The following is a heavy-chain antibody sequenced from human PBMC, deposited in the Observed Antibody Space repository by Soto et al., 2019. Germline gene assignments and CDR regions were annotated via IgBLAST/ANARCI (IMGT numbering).Heavy chain of an antibody. D-gene: IGHD6-19*01. CDR1: GGTFSSYA. Sequence: SVKVSCKASGGTFSSYAISWVRQAPGQGLEWMGGIIPSVGTTNYAQKFQGRVTMTGDTSTSTAYMELSSLRSEDTAVYYCARDVVAGTGLLDYWGQGTLVTVSS. V-gene: IGHV1-69*06. CDR3: ARDVVAGTGLLDY. J-gene: IGHJ4*02. CDR2: IIPSVGTT.